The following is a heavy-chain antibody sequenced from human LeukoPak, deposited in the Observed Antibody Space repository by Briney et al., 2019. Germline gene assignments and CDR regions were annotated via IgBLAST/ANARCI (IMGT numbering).Heavy chain of an antibody. Sequence: GESLKISFKGLGYDFSTYWNAWVRQGPGKGLEWMGIIYPGGSETRDHPSFQGQVTISADRSTRTAYLQWSSLRASDTAMYYCARASRDGYNQIFDHWGQGTLVTVYS. CDR3: ARASRDGYNQIFDH. CDR2: IYPGGSET. D-gene: IGHD5-24*01. CDR1: GYDFSTYW. V-gene: IGHV5-51*01. J-gene: IGHJ4*02.